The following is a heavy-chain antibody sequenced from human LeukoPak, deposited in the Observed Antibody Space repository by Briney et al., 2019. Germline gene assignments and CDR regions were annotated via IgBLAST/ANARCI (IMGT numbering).Heavy chain of an antibody. J-gene: IGHJ4*02. V-gene: IGHV3-74*03. D-gene: IGHD3-3*01. Sequence: GGSLRLSCAPSGFTFSSYWMHWVRQAPGKGLMWVSDISNDGRSTTYADSVKGRFSISRDNAKNTVYLQMGSLRAEDTAVYFCARRYDGALGYWGRGTLVTVSS. CDR1: GFTFSSYW. CDR3: ARRYDGALGY. CDR2: ISNDGRST.